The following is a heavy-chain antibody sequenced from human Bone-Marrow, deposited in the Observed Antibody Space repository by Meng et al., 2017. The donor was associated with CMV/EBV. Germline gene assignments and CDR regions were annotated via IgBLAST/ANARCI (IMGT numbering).Heavy chain of an antibody. CDR2: IRYDGSNK. V-gene: IGHV3-30*02. CDR1: GFTFSSYG. J-gene: IGHJ6*02. Sequence: GESLKISCAASGFTFSSYGMHWVRQAPGKGLEWVAFIRYDGSNKYYADSVKGRFTISRDNSKNTLYLQMNSLRAEDTAVYYCAREYYDFWSGWKRNYYYYGMDVWGQGTTVTVSS. D-gene: IGHD3-3*01. CDR3: AREYYDFWSGWKRNYYYYGMDV.